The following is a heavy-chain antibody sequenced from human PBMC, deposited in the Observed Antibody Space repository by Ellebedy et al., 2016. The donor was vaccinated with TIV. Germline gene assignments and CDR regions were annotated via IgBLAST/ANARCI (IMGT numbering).Heavy chain of an antibody. D-gene: IGHD3-22*01. CDR1: GFTFSSYS. CDR2: ISSSSSYI. J-gene: IGHJ5*02. Sequence: GESLKISCAASGFTFSSYSMNWVRQAPGKGLEWVSCISSSSSYIYYADSVKGRFTISRDNAKNSLYLQMNSLRAEDTAVYYCARDAHSSGEINWFDPWGQGTLVTVSS. V-gene: IGHV3-21*04. CDR3: ARDAHSSGEINWFDP.